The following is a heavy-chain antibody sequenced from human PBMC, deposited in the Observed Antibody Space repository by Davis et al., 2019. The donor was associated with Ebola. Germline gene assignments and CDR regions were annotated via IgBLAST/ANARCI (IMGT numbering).Heavy chain of an antibody. CDR3: ARGGRDNWFDS. CDR1: GFTFSSYS. Sequence: PGGSLRLSCAASGFTFSSYSMNWVRQAPGKGLEWVSSISSSSSYIYYADSVKGRFTISRDNSKNTLYLQMNSLRAEDTAVYYCARGGRDNWFDSWGQGTLVTVSS. V-gene: IGHV3-21*04. J-gene: IGHJ5*01. D-gene: IGHD3-10*01. CDR2: ISSSSSYI.